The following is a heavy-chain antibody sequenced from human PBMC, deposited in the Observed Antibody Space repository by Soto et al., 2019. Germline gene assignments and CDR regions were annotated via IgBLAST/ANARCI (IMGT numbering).Heavy chain of an antibody. CDR2: ISSSSSVI. CDR1: GFTFSTYS. Sequence: GGSLRLSXAVSGFTFSTYSMAWVRQAPGKGLEWVSYISSSSSVIYYADSVRGRIAVSRDNAKNSLYLQMHSLRAEDTAVYYCARYLIIPRAFDIWGQGTTVTVSS. CDR3: ARYLIIPRAFDI. J-gene: IGHJ3*02. D-gene: IGHD2-21*01. V-gene: IGHV3-48*04.